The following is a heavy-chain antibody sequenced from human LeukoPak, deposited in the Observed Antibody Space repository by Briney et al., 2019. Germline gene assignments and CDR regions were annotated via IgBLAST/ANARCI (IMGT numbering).Heavy chain of an antibody. J-gene: IGHJ4*02. CDR2: FKRKLDGGTI. Sequence: GGSLRLSCAASGLTFSKAWMSWVRQAPGKGLEWVGRFKRKLDGGTIEYAAPVKGRFTISRDDSKNTQYLQMNSLKTEDTAVYYCTTDGYCSGGNCYSFDYWGQGILVTVSA. D-gene: IGHD2-15*01. CDR3: TTDGYCSGGNCYSFDY. CDR1: GLTFSKAW. V-gene: IGHV3-15*01.